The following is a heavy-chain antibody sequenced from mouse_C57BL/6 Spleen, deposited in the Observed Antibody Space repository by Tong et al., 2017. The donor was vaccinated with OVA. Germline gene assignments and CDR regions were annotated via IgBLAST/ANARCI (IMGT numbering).Heavy chain of an antibody. CDR1: GYSITSGYY. CDR3: ARDAGYRGFAY. Sequence: DVQLQESGPGLVKPSQSLSLTCSVTGYSITSGYYWNWIRQFPGNKLEWMGYISYDGNNNYNPSLKNRISITRDTSKNQFFLKLNSVTTEDTATYYCARDAGYRGFAYWGQGTLVTVSA. J-gene: IGHJ3*01. V-gene: IGHV3-6*01. D-gene: IGHD2-14*01. CDR2: ISYDGNN.